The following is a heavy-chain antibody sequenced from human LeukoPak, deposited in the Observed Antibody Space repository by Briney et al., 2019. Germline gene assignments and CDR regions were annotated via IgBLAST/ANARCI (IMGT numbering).Heavy chain of an antibody. CDR2: IDPSDSYT. D-gene: IGHD3-9*01. CDR1: GYSFTSYW. CDR3: ARHGYDILTGYYKNYYFDY. J-gene: IGHJ4*02. Sequence: GESLRISCKGSGYSFTSYWISWVRQMPGKGLEWMGRIDPSDSYTNYSPSFQGHVTISADMSISTAYLQWSSLKASDTAMYYCARHGYDILTGYYKNYYFDYWGQGTLVTVSS. V-gene: IGHV5-10-1*01.